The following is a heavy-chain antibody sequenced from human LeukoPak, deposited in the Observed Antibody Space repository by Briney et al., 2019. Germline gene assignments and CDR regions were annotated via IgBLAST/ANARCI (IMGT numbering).Heavy chain of an antibody. CDR1: GGTFSSYA. D-gene: IGHD5-18*01. CDR2: IIPIFGTA. CDR3: ARDRHSYGFDY. J-gene: IGHJ4*02. Sequence: SVKVSCKASGGTFSSYAISWVRQAPGQGLEWMGGIIPIFGTANYAQKFQGRVTITADKSTSTAYMELSSLRSEDAAVYYCARDRHSYGFDYWGQGTLVTVSS. V-gene: IGHV1-69*06.